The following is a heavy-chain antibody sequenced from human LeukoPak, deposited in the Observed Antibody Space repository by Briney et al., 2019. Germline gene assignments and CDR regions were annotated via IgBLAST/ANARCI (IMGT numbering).Heavy chain of an antibody. CDR3: VRDRGGLPIVY. J-gene: IGHJ4*02. V-gene: IGHV3-74*01. Sequence: GGSLRLSCAGSGFTSSNYWIHWVRQAPGKGLVWVSRINSDGSTTTYADSVKGRFTTSRDNAKNTLFLQMKSLRAEDTAVYYCVRDRGGLPIVYWGQGSLVTVSS. CDR2: INSDGSTT. CDR1: GFTSSNYW. D-gene: IGHD3-10*01.